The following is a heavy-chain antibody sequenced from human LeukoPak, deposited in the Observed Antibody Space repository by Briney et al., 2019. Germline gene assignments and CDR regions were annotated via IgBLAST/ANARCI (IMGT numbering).Heavy chain of an antibody. V-gene: IGHV1-8*01. Sequence: RASVKVSCKASGYTFTSYDINWVRQATGQGREWRGWMNPNSGNTGYAQRFQGRVTMTRNTSISTAYMELSSLRSEDTAVYYCARRDDFWSGYVWFDPWGQGTLVTVSS. J-gene: IGHJ5*02. D-gene: IGHD3-3*01. CDR3: ARRDDFWSGYVWFDP. CDR1: GYTFTSYD. CDR2: MNPNSGNT.